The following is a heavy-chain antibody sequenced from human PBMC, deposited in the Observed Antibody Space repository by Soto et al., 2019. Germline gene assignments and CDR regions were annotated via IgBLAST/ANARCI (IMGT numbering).Heavy chain of an antibody. CDR3: ARGFSGWYYFDY. D-gene: IGHD6-19*01. Sequence: SETLSLTCTVSGGSISSYYWSWIRQPPGKGLEWIGYIYYSGSTDYNPPLKSRVTISVDTSKNQFSLKLSSVTAADTAVYYCARGFSGWYYFDYWGQGTLVTVSS. CDR1: GGSISSYY. CDR2: IYYSGST. V-gene: IGHV4-59*01. J-gene: IGHJ4*02.